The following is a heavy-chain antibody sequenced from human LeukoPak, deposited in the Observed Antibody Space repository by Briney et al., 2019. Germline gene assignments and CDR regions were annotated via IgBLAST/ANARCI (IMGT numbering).Heavy chain of an antibody. D-gene: IGHD6-13*01. Sequence: ASVKVSCKASGYSFTCYAMHWVRQAPGQRLEWMGWINAGNGNTKYSQKFQGRVTITRDTSASTAYMELSSLRSEDTAVYYCARVASSSWYFYWGQATLVTVSS. CDR2: INAGNGNT. V-gene: IGHV1-3*01. CDR3: ARVASSSWYFY. J-gene: IGHJ4*02. CDR1: GYSFTCYA.